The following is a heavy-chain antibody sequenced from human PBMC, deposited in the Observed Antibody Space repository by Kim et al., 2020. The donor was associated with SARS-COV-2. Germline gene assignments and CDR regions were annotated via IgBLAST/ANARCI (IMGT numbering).Heavy chain of an antibody. CDR3: AKDSTWFAVQYYYGSGSYYTTPDY. CDR2: ISYDGSNK. J-gene: IGHJ4*02. D-gene: IGHD3-10*01. CDR1: GFTFSSYG. Sequence: GGSLRLSCAASGFTFSSYGMHWVRQAPGKGLEWVAVISYDGSNKYYADSVKGRFTISRDNSKNTLYLQMNSLRAEDTAVYYCAKDSTWFAVQYYYGSGSYYTTPDYWGQGTLVTVSS. V-gene: IGHV3-30*18.